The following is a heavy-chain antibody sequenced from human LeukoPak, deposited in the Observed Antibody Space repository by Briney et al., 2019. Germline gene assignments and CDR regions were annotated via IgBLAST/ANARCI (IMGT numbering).Heavy chain of an antibody. Sequence: GGSLRLSCAASGFTFTNYGMSWVRQAPGKGLEWVSAISGSADSTYYADSVKGRFTISRDNSKNTLYLQMNSLRAEDTAVYYCARDFEDYYGSGFYYYMDVWGKGTTVTISS. CDR1: GFTFTNYG. V-gene: IGHV3-23*01. CDR2: ISGSADST. CDR3: ARDFEDYYGSGFYYYMDV. J-gene: IGHJ6*03. D-gene: IGHD3-10*01.